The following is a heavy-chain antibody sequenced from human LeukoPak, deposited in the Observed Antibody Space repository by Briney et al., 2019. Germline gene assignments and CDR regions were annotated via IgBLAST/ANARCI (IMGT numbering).Heavy chain of an antibody. CDR2: ISWNSGSI. J-gene: IGHJ3*02. Sequence: GGSLRLSCAASGFTFDDYAMHWVRQAPGKGLEWVSGISWNSGSIGYADSVKGRITISRDNAKNSLYLQMNSLRAEDTALYFCAKDRTFRLGAFDIWGQGTMVTVSS. D-gene: IGHD3-16*01. CDR3: AKDRTFRLGAFDI. CDR1: GFTFDDYA. V-gene: IGHV3-9*01.